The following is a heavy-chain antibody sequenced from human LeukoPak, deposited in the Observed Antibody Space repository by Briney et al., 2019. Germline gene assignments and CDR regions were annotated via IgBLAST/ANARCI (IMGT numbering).Heavy chain of an antibody. D-gene: IGHD6-13*01. CDR1: GASISSYY. V-gene: IGHV4-59*01. J-gene: IGHJ4*02. Sequence: PSXXLSLTCTVSGASISSYYWTWVRQPPGKGLEWVGYIYYIGTTNYNPSLKSRVTISVDTSKNQFSLKLSSVIAADTAVYYCARDRGSSWYDYWGQGTLVTVSS. CDR2: IYYIGTT. CDR3: ARDRGSSWYDY.